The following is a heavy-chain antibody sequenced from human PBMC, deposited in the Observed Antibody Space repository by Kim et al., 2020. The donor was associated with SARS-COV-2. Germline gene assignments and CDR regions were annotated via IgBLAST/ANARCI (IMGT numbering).Heavy chain of an antibody. J-gene: IGHJ6*02. CDR3: AREGLITMVQGVIIRANYSYGMDV. Sequence: ASVKVSCKASGYTFTSYAMHWVRQAPGQRLEWMGWINAGNGNTKYSQKFQGRVTITRDTSASTAYMELSSLRSDDTAVYYCAREGLITMVQGVIIRANYSYGMDVWGQGTTVTVSS. V-gene: IGHV1-3*01. CDR2: INAGNGNT. CDR1: GYTFTSYA. D-gene: IGHD3-10*01.